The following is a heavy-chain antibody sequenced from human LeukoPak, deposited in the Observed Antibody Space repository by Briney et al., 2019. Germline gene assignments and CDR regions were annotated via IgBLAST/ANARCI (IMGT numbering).Heavy chain of an antibody. CDR1: GFTVSSNY. J-gene: IGHJ5*02. V-gene: IGHV3-66*01. Sequence: GGSLRLSCAASGFTVSSNYMSWVRQAPGKGLEWVSVIYSGGSTYYADSVKGRFTISRDNAKNSLYLQMNSLRAEDTAVYYCARDQTPIWGRGYNWFDPWGQGTLVTVSS. CDR3: ARDQTPIWGRGYNWFDP. D-gene: IGHD3-16*01. CDR2: IYSGGST.